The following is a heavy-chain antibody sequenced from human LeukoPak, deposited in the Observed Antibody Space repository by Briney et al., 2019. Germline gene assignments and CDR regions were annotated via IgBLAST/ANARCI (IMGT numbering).Heavy chain of an antibody. V-gene: IGHV4-59*01. D-gene: IGHD2-21*01. CDR2: IYYSGST. J-gene: IGHJ4*02. CDR3: ARTTKHILGGYYFDY. CDR1: GGSISSYY. Sequence: SETLSLTCTVSGGSISSYYWSWIRQPPGKGLEWIGYIYYSGSTNYNPSLKSRVTISVDTSKNQFSLKLSSVTAADTAVYYCARTTKHILGGYYFDYWGQGTLVTVSS.